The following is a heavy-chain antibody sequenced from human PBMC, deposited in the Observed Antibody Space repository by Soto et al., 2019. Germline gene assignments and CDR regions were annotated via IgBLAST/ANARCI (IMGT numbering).Heavy chain of an antibody. J-gene: IGHJ4*02. Sequence: EVQLLESGGGLVQPGGSLRLSCAASGFTFSNYAVTWVRQAPGKGLEWVSTISGSGGSTYYADSVKGRFTISRDNSKNTLYLQINSLRAEDTAVYYCAKDQSSSWYELDYWGQGTLVTVSS. D-gene: IGHD6-13*01. CDR3: AKDQSSSWYELDY. CDR2: ISGSGGST. V-gene: IGHV3-23*01. CDR1: GFTFSNYA.